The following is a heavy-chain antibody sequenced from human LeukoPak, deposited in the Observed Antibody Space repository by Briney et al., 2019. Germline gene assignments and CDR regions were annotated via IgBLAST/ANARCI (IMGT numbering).Heavy chain of an antibody. D-gene: IGHD2-2*01. Sequence: LSLTCAVYGGSFSNYYMSWIRQAPGKGLEWVSYISSSSSYTNYADSVKGRFTISRDNAKNSLYLQMNSLRAEDTAVYYCARGSTSDYWGQGTLVTVSS. CDR1: GGSFSNYY. J-gene: IGHJ4*02. CDR3: ARGSTSDY. CDR2: ISSSSSYT. V-gene: IGHV3-11*06.